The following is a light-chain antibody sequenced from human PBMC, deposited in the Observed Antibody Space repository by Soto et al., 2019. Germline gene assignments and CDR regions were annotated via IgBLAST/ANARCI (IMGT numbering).Light chain of an antibody. J-gene: IGLJ3*02. CDR3: YSYAGRSTWA. CDR2: DVG. Sequence: QSALTQPRSVSGSPGQSVTISCTGTSSDVGGFNYVSWYQQHPGKAPKLIIYDVGNRPSGVSDRFSGSKSGNTASLTISGLQADDEADYYCYSYAGRSTWAFGGGTKLTVL. CDR1: SSDVGGFNY. V-gene: IGLV2-11*01.